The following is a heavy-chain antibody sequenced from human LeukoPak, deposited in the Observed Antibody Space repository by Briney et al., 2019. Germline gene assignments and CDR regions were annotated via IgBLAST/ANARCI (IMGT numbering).Heavy chain of an antibody. CDR1: GFTFSSYS. Sequence: KPGGSLRLSCAASGFTFSSYSMNWVRQAPGKGLEWVSSISSSSSYIYYADSVKGRFTISRDNAKNSLYLQMNSLRAEDTAVYYCARDGVAAAATAPFDYWGQGTLVTVSS. V-gene: IGHV3-21*01. CDR2: ISSSSSYI. D-gene: IGHD6-13*01. J-gene: IGHJ4*02. CDR3: ARDGVAAAATAPFDY.